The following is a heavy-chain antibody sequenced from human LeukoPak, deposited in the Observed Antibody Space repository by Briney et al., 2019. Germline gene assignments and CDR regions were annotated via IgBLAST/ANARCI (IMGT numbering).Heavy chain of an antibody. J-gene: IGHJ4*02. V-gene: IGHV3-30*11. CDR3: ARDGPLRSGLDY. CDR1: GFTFSSYA. D-gene: IGHD5-12*01. Sequence: GGSLRLSCAASGFTFSSYAMHWVRQAPGKGLEWVAVISYDGSNKYYADSVKGRFTISRDNSKNTLYLQMNSLRAEDTAVYYCARDGPLRSGLDYWGQGTLVTVSS. CDR2: ISYDGSNK.